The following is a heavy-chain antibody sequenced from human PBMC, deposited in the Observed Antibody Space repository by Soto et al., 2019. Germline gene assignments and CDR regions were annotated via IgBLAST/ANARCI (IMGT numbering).Heavy chain of an antibody. D-gene: IGHD3-10*01. CDR2: IYYSGST. V-gene: IGHV4-61*01. CDR3: ARYTMVRGAIYFDY. CDR1: GGSVSSGSYY. Sequence: PSETLSLTCTVSGGSVSSGSYYWSWIRQPPGKGLEWIGYIYYSGSTNYNPSLKSRVTISVDTSKNQFSLKLSSVTAADTAVYYCARYTMVRGAIYFDYWGQGTLVTVSS. J-gene: IGHJ4*02.